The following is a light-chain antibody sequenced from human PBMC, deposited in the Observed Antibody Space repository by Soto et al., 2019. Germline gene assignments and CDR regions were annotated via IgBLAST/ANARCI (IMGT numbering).Light chain of an antibody. V-gene: IGLV2-8*01. CDR2: EVS. CDR3: TSYVGSNIWV. CDR1: SSDVGAYKY. Sequence: QSALTQPPSAYGSPGQSVTISCTGTSSDVGAYKYVSWYQQYPGKAPKLMIYEVSKRPSGVPDRFSGSKSGNTASLTVSGLQAEDEADYYCTSYVGSNIWVFGGGTKVTAL. J-gene: IGLJ3*02.